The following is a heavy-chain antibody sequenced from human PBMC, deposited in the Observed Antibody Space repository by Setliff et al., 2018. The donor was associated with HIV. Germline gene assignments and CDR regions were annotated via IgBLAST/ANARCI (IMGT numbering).Heavy chain of an antibody. CDR3: ARRGYSGYDWADYFDY. CDR1: GGSISSSSYY. D-gene: IGHD5-12*01. Sequence: SETLSLTCTVSGGSISSSSYYWGWIRQPPGKGLEWIGSIYYSGSTYYNPSLKSRVTISVDTSKNQFSLKLSSVTAADTAVYYCARRGYSGYDWADYFDYWGQGTLVTVS. J-gene: IGHJ4*02. V-gene: IGHV4-39*01. CDR2: IYYSGST.